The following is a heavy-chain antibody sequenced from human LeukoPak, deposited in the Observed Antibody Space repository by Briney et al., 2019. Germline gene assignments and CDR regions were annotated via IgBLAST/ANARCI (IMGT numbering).Heavy chain of an antibody. Sequence: ASVKVSCKASGYTFTSYDINWVRQATGQGLEWMGWMNPNSGNTGYAQKFQGRVTMTRNTSISTAYMELSSLRSEDTAVYYCARSGSGSYYFVYWGQGTLVTVSS. CDR2: MNPNSGNT. CDR3: ARSGSGSYYFVY. J-gene: IGHJ4*02. D-gene: IGHD3-10*01. V-gene: IGHV1-8*01. CDR1: GYTFTSYD.